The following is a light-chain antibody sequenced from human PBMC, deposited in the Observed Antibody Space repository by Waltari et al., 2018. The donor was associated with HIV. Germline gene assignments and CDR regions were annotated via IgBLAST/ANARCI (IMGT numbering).Light chain of an antibody. CDR3: SSYAGSNNYVV. CDR1: SSDVVGYNY. V-gene: IGLV2-8*01. J-gene: IGLJ2*01. Sequence: QSALTQPPYASGSPGQPVTIACTGTSSDVVGYNYVSWYQQYPGKAPKLMIYEVTKRPSGVPDRFSGSKSGNTASLTVSGLQAEDEADYYCSSYAGSNNYVVFGGGTRLTVL. CDR2: EVT.